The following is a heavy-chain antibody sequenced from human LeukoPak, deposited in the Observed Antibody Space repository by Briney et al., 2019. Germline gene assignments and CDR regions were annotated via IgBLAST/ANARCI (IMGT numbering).Heavy chain of an antibody. CDR2: IYPGDSDT. J-gene: IGHJ4*02. CDR1: GYSFTTYW. V-gene: IGHV5-51*01. D-gene: IGHD6-19*01. Sequence: GESLKISCKGSGYSFTTYWIGWVRQMSGKGPEWMGIIYPGDSDTRYSPSFQGQVTISADKSISTAYLQWSSLKASDSAMYYCVRSASGWGFDDWGQGTLVTVSS. CDR3: VRSASGWGFDD.